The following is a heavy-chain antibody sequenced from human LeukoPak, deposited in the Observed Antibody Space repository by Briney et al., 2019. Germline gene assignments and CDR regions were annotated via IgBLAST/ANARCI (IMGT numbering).Heavy chain of an antibody. J-gene: IGHJ4*02. V-gene: IGHV5-51*01. CDR1: GYSFTSYW. CDR3: ARLLYSDEVRGWDRPFDY. Sequence: GESLQISFKGSGYSFTSYWIGWVRPMPGKGLEWMGIIYPGDSDNRYSPSFQGQVTLSADKSISTAYLQWSSLKASDTAMYYWARLLYSDEVRGWDRPFDYWGQGTLVTVSS. D-gene: IGHD2-8*01. CDR2: IYPGDSDN.